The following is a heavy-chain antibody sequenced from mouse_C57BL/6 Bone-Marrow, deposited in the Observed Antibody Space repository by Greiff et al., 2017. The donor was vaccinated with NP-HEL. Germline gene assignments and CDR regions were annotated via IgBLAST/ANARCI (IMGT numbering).Heavy chain of an antibody. CDR3: ARGGYDTPFAY. CDR2: ISYDGSN. V-gene: IGHV3-6*01. D-gene: IGHD2-2*01. J-gene: IGHJ3*01. CDR1: GYSITSGYY. Sequence: EVQLKESGPGLVKPSQSLSLTCSVTGYSITSGYYWNWIRQFPGNKLEWMGYISYDGSNNYNPSLKNRISITRDTSKNQFFLKLNSVTTEDTATYYCARGGYDTPFAYWGQGTLVTVSA.